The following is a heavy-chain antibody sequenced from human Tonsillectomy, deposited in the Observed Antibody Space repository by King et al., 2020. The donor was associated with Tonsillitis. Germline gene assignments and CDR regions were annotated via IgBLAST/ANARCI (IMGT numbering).Heavy chain of an antibody. CDR3: AKDPTGGRFGEELNYFDY. D-gene: IGHD3-10*01. J-gene: IGHJ4*02. CDR1: GFTFSSYG. CDR2: IRYDGSKK. Sequence: VQLVESGGGAVQPGGSLRLSCAASGFTFSSYGMHWVRQAPGKGLEWVAFIRYDGSKKYYGDSVKGRFTISRDSSKNTLYLQMNSLRADDTAVYYCAKDPTGGRFGEELNYFDYWGQGTLVTVSS. V-gene: IGHV3-30*02.